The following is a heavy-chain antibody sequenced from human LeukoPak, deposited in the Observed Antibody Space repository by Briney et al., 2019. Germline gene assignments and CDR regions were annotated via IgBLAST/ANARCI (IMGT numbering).Heavy chain of an antibody. CDR1: GYSFINYW. Sequence: GESLKISCKGSGYSFINYWIGWVRQMPGKGLEWIGIIYPADSDTRYSPSFQGQVTISADKSISTAYLQWSSLKASDTAMYYCARLEMRGTGGLTPGVYYFDYWGQGTLVTVSS. D-gene: IGHD1-14*01. CDR3: ARLEMRGTGGLTPGVYYFDY. J-gene: IGHJ4*02. V-gene: IGHV5-51*01. CDR2: IYPADSDT.